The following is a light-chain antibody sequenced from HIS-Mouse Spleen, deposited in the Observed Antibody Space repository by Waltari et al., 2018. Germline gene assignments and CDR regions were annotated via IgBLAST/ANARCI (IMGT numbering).Light chain of an antibody. CDR2: AAS. V-gene: IGKV1-9*01. J-gene: IGKJ1*01. CDR1: QGISSY. CDR3: QQLNSYPPT. Sequence: DIQLTQSPSFLSASVGHRLPLTCRASQGISSYLAWYQQKPGKAPKLLIYAASTLQSGVPSRFSGSGSGTEFTLTISSLQPEDFATYYCQQLNSYPPTFGQGTKVEIK.